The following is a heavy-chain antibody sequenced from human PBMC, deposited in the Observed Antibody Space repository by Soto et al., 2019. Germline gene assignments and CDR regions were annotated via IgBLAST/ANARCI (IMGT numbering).Heavy chain of an antibody. CDR2: IYSSGAT. V-gene: IGHV4-4*07. J-gene: IGHJ4*02. D-gene: IGHD2-21*02. CDR1: GGSISGFY. CDR3: ARGPFCGNDCYFDV. Sequence: SETLSLTCTVAGGSISGFYWSWVRQPAGKGLEWIGRIYSSGATKYNPSLGNRVTMSVDTSTDQYSLNLASMTAADTAVYFCARGPFCGNDCYFDVWGQGTQVTVSS.